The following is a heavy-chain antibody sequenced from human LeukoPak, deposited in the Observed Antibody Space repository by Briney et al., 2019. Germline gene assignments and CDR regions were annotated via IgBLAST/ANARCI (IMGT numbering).Heavy chain of an antibody. CDR1: GFTFSSYG. V-gene: IGHV3-30*18. CDR3: AKDRYYYDSSGYPHEP. CDR2: ISYDGSNK. Sequence: GRSLRLSCAASGFTFSSYGMHWVRQAPGKGLEWVAVISYDGSNKYYADSVKGRFTISRDNSKNTLYLQMNSLRAEDTAVYYCAKDRYYYDSSGYPHEPWGQGTLVTVSS. J-gene: IGHJ5*02. D-gene: IGHD3-22*01.